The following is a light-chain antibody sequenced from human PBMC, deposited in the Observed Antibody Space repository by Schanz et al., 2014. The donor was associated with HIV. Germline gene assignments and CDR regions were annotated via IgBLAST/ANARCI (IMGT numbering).Light chain of an antibody. CDR3: AAWDDSLNGHVV. J-gene: IGLJ2*01. CDR2: EVS. V-gene: IGLV2-18*01. Sequence: QSALTQPPSVSGSPGQSVAISCTGTNSDIGSYNRVSWYQEPPGTAPKLLIFEVSNRPSGVPDRFSGSKSGNTASLTVSGLQAEDEADYYCAAWDDSLNGHVVFGGGTKLTVL. CDR1: NSDIGSYNR.